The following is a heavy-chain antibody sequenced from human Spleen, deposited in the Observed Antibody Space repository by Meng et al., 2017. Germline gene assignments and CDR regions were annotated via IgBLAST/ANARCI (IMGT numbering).Heavy chain of an antibody. CDR1: GYNFPDYY. CDR2: INPKSGDT. J-gene: IGHJ4*02. Sequence: VQRVQSGAEVKKPGASVKFSCKPSGYNFPDYYIHWVRRAPGQGLEWMGRINPKSGDTHYAQKFQARVTMTGDTSISTAYMELSGLRSDDTAMYYCARDEDISAAGKLFGDYWGQGTLVTVSS. V-gene: IGHV1-2*06. D-gene: IGHD6-25*01. CDR3: ARDEDISAAGKLFGDY.